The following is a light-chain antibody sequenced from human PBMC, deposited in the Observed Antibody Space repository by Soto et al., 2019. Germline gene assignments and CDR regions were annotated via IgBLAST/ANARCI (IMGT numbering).Light chain of an antibody. CDR2: DVT. CDR1: STDVGGYNY. CDR3: CSYEETNTFV. J-gene: IGLJ1*01. Sequence: QSVLTQPRSVSGSPGQSVTISCTGTSTDVGGYNYVSWYQQYSGKAPKVLIYDVTKRPSGVPDRFSGSKSGDTASLTISGLQADDEADYYCCSYEETNTFVFGTGTKVTVL. V-gene: IGLV2-11*01.